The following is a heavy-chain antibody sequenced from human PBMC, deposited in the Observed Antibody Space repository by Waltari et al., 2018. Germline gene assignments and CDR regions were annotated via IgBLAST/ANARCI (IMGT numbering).Heavy chain of an antibody. CDR1: GFTFSSYW. CDR3: ARDRGGGDPLYYFDY. D-gene: IGHD2-21*02. Sequence: EVQLVESGGGLVQPGGSLRLSCAASGFTFSSYWMSWVRQAPGKGLEWVANIKQDGSEKYYVDSVKGRFTISRDNSKNTLYLQMNSPRAEDTAVYYCARDRGGGDPLYYFDYWGQGTLVTVSS. J-gene: IGHJ4*02. V-gene: IGHV3-7*01. CDR2: IKQDGSEK.